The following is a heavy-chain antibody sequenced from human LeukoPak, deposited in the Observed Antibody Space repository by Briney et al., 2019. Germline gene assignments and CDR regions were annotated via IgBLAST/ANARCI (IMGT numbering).Heavy chain of an antibody. CDR3: ASLVVANPGAFDI. CDR2: IYYSGST. Sequence: KPSETLSLTCTVSGGSISSYYWSLIRQPPGKGLEWIGYIYYSGSTNYNPSLKSRVTISVDTSKNQFSLKLSSVTAADTAVYYCASLVVANPGAFDIWGQGTMVTVSS. J-gene: IGHJ3*02. D-gene: IGHD2-15*01. V-gene: IGHV4-59*01. CDR1: GGSISSYY.